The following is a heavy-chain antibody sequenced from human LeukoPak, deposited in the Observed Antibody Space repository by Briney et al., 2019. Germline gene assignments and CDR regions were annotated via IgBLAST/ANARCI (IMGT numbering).Heavy chain of an antibody. Sequence: GRSLRLSCEASGFTLSNRWMTWVRQAPGKGLEWVATIAQGGSEKFYVDSVKGRFTISRDNAKNSLYLQMNSVRDEDTAVYYCARVVDYGWFDPWGQGTLVAVSS. V-gene: IGHV3-7*01. CDR1: GFTLSNRW. D-gene: IGHD3-16*01. CDR3: ARVVDYGWFDP. CDR2: IAQGGSEK. J-gene: IGHJ5*02.